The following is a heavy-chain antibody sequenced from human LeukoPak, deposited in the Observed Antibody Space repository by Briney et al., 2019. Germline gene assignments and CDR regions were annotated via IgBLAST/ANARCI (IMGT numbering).Heavy chain of an antibody. CDR1: GGSFSGYY. Sequence: SETLSLTCAVYGGSFSGYYWSWIRQPPGKGLEWIGEINHSGSTNYNPSLKSRVTISVDTSKNQFSLKLSSVTAADTAVYYCARGGLGYFDSSGYYYYFDYWGQGTLVTVSS. D-gene: IGHD3-22*01. CDR2: INHSGST. CDR3: ARGGLGYFDSSGYYYYFDY. J-gene: IGHJ4*02. V-gene: IGHV4-34*01.